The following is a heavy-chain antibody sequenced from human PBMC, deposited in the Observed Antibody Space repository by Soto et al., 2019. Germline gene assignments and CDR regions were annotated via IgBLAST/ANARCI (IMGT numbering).Heavy chain of an antibody. CDR2: ISYDGSTE. J-gene: IGHJ4*02. V-gene: IGHV3-30-3*01. CDR3: ARGPIGDAAMVTNYFDY. D-gene: IGHD5-18*01. CDR1: GFTFSPYT. Sequence: QVQLVESGGGVVQPGRSLRLSCAASGFTFSPYTMHWVRQTPGKGLEWVAVISYDGSTEYNPDSVKGRFTISRDNSKNTVYLQMNSLRPEDTAIYYCARGPIGDAAMVTNYFDYWGQGTLVTVSS.